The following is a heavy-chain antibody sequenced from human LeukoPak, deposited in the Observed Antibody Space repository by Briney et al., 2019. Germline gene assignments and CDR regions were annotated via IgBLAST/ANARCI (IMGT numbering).Heavy chain of an antibody. Sequence: GGSLRLSCAASGFTFSSYSMNWVRQAPGQGLEWLSYISGSFSTIYYADSFQGRLTISRDNAKNSQYLQMNSLRAEDTAVYYCARESLRYCSGSTCYYFYMDFWGKGTTVTVSS. CDR3: ARESLRYCSGSTCYYFYMDF. CDR2: ISGSFSTI. CDR1: GFTFSSYS. V-gene: IGHV3-48*04. J-gene: IGHJ6*03. D-gene: IGHD2-15*01.